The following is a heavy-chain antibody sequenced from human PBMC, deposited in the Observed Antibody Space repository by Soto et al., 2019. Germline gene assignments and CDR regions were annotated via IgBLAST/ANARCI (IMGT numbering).Heavy chain of an antibody. J-gene: IGHJ6*03. Sequence: QVQLQESGPGLVKPSQTLSLTCTVSGGSISSGGYCWSWIRQHPGKGLEWIGYIYYSVSTYYNPSLKSRGTISVDTSKNQFSLKLSSVTAADTAVYYCARALLVVSAADYYYMDVWGKGTTVTVSS. CDR3: ARALLVVSAADYYYMDV. D-gene: IGHD2-2*01. CDR1: GGSISSGGYC. V-gene: IGHV4-31*03. CDR2: IYYSVST.